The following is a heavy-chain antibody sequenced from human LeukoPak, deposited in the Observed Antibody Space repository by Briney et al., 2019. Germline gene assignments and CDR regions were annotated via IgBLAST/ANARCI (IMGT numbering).Heavy chain of an antibody. CDR1: GFIFSSYT. J-gene: IGHJ4*02. Sequence: GGSLRLSCAASGFIFSSYTMHWVRQAPVKGLEYVSTISSNGDDAYYADSVKGRFTISRDNSKNMLFLQMGSLTTEDMAVYYCVRCYNWNDDSYGDYWGQGSVVTVSS. D-gene: IGHD1-1*01. V-gene: IGHV3-64*02. CDR2: ISSNGDDA. CDR3: VRCYNWNDDSYGDY.